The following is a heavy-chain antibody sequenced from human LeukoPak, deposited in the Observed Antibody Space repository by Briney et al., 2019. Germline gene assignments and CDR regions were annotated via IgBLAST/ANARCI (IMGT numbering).Heavy chain of an antibody. V-gene: IGHV4-34*01. CDR3: ARGEQQLIFDY. J-gene: IGHJ4*02. D-gene: IGHD6-13*01. Sequence: SETLSLTCAVYGGSFSGYYWSWIRQPLGKGLEWIGEINHSGSTNYNPSLKSRVTISVDTSKNQFSLKLSSVTAADTAVYYCARGEQQLIFDYWGQGTLVTVSS. CDR1: GGSFSGYY. CDR2: INHSGST.